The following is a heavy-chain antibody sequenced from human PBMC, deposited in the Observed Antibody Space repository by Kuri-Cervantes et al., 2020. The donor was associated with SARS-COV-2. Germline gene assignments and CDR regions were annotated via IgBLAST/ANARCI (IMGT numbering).Heavy chain of an antibody. Sequence: ESLKISWTVSGDSISSYYWSWIRQPDGKGLEWSGRIYTSGSTNYNPSLKSRVTMSVDTSKNQFSLKLSSVTAADTAVYYCARVQSTTAGWFDPWGQGTPVTVSS. D-gene: IGHD2/OR15-2a*01. V-gene: IGHV4-4*07. CDR3: ARVQSTTAGWFDP. CDR1: GDSISSYY. J-gene: IGHJ5*02. CDR2: IYTSGST.